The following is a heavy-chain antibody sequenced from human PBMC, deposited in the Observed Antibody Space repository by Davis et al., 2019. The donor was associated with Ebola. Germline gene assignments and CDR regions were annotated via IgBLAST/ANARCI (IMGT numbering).Heavy chain of an antibody. D-gene: IGHD3-3*01. J-gene: IGHJ4*02. V-gene: IGHV3-66*04. CDR2: IYGGGRT. Sequence: GESLKISCAASGFTVNNNYMTWVRQAPGKGLEWVSVIYGGGRTYYADSLKGRFTISRDNSRNTVYLHMNSLRAEDTAVYYCARPDDFWFHPGGYWGQGTLVTVSS. CDR3: ARPDDFWFHPGGY. CDR1: GFTVNNNY.